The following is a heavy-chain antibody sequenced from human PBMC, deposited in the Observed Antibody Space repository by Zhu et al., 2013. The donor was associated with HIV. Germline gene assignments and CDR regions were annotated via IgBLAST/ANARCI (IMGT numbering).Heavy chain of an antibody. Sequence: QVQLVQSGAEVKKPGSSVKVSCKTSGGTFSNYAISWVRQAPGQGLEWMGGIIPIFGTTNYAQKFQGRVTITADESTSTAYMELSSLRSDDTAVYYCARGLTRTLSLITKAAFDLWGQGTVLSVS. D-gene: IGHD2-15*01. CDR2: IIPIFGTT. CDR1: GGTFSNYA. CDR3: ARGLTRTLSLITKAAFDL. V-gene: IGHV1-69*01. J-gene: IGHJ3*01.